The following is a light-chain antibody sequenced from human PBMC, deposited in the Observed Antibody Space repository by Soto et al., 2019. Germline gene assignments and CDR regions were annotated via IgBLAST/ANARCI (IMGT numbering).Light chain of an antibody. V-gene: IGKV1-8*01. Sequence: AIQMTQSPSSLSASVGDRVTITCRASQGISSYLAWYQQKPGKAPKLLIYAASTLQSGVPSRFSGSGSGTDFTLTISCLQSEDFATYYCQQYYSYSWTFGQGTKVDI. CDR2: AAS. CDR1: QGISSY. J-gene: IGKJ1*01. CDR3: QQYYSYSWT.